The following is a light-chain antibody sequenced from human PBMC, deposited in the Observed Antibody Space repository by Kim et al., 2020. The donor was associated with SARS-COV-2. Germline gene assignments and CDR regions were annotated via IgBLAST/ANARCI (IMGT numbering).Light chain of an antibody. Sequence: LSASVGDRVTITCRASQRIGSYVKWYQQKPGKAPNLLIYSASTLQSGVPSRFRGSGSGTDFTLTISSLQPEDFATYYCQQSYSTLSFGGGTKLEI. J-gene: IGKJ4*01. V-gene: IGKV1-39*01. CDR3: QQSYSTLS. CDR1: QRIGSY. CDR2: SAS.